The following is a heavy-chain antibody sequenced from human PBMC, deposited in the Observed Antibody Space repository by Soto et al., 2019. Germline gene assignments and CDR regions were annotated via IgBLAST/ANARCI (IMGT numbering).Heavy chain of an antibody. CDR3: ARGPPYLLYYYDSSGKDY. V-gene: IGHV4-34*01. Sequence: PPETLSLTCAVYGGSFSGYYWSWIRQPPGKGLEWIVEINHSGSTNYNPTLKSRVTISVDTSKTQFSLKLRSVTAADTAVYYCARGPPYLLYYYDSSGKDYWGQGTLVTVSS. CDR2: INHSGST. CDR1: GGSFSGYY. D-gene: IGHD3-22*01. J-gene: IGHJ4*02.